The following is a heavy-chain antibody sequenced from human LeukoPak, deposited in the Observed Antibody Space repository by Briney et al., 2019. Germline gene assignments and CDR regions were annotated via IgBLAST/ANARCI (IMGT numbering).Heavy chain of an antibody. V-gene: IGHV3-33*01. D-gene: IGHD6-19*01. CDR3: ARDNNWRQWLVSYFDY. CDR2: IWYDGSNK. CDR1: GFTFSSYG. Sequence: GGSLRLSCAASGFTFSSYGMHWVRQAPGKGLEWVAVIWYDGSNKYYADSVKGRFTISRDNSKNTLYLQMNSLRAEDTAVYYCARDNNWRQWLVSYFDYWGQGTLVTVSS. J-gene: IGHJ4*02.